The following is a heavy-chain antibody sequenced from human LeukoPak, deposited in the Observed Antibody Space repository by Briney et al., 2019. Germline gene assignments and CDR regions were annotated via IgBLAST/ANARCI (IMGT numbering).Heavy chain of an antibody. D-gene: IGHD6-19*01. CDR3: AREGGPYSSTLRGC. J-gene: IGHJ4*02. CDR2: MYASGTT. Sequence: PGGSLRLSCVVSGFTVSGNYMSWVRQAPGKGLKWVSIMYASGTTDYADSVKGRFTISRDNSKNTLYLQMSSLRVEDTAVYYCAREGGPYSSTLRGCWGQGTLVTVSS. V-gene: IGHV3-53*01. CDR1: GFTVSGNY.